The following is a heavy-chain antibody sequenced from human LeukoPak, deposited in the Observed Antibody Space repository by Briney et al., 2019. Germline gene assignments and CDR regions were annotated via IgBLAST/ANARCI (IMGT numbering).Heavy chain of an antibody. D-gene: IGHD6-19*01. CDR1: GDSMRNYY. CDR2: IYTSGST. CDR3: ASDSIAVAGTDY. Sequence: ETLSLTCTVSGDSMRNYYWSWIRQPAGKGLEWIGRIYTSGSTNYNPSLKSRVTMSVDTSKNQFPLKLSSVTAADTAVYYCASDSIAVAGTDYWGQGTLVTVSS. J-gene: IGHJ4*02. V-gene: IGHV4-4*07.